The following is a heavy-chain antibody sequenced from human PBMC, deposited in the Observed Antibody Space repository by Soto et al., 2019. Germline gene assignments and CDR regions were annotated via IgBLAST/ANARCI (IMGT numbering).Heavy chain of an antibody. CDR2: IHYSGST. CDR1: GGSISTTTYY. Sequence: SETLSLTCTVSGGSISTTTYYWGWVRQPPGKGLEWIGSIHYSGSTYYNPSLESRVSISVDTSKNQFSLKLSSLTAADTAVYFCARHQSSYTWFDPWGQGTLVTVSS. V-gene: IGHV4-39*01. J-gene: IGHJ5*02. D-gene: IGHD6-13*01. CDR3: ARHQSSYTWFDP.